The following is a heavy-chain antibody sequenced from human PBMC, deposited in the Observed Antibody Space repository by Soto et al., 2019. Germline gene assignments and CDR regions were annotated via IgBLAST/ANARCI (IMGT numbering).Heavy chain of an antibody. CDR2: INTRSTYI. J-gene: IGHJ6*02. D-gene: IGHD6-13*01. CDR3: AREMAAAGPPYYYYGMDV. V-gene: IGHV3-21*01. Sequence: EVQLVESGGGLVKPGGSLRLSCAASGFTLSSYSMNWVRQAPGKGLEWVSSINTRSTYIYYADSVKGRFTISRDNAKNSLYLQMNSLRVEDTAVYYCAREMAAAGPPYYYYGMDVWGQGTTVTVSS. CDR1: GFTLSSYS.